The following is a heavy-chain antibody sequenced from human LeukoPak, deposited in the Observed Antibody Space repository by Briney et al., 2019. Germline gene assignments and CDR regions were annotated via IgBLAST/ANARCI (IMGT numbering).Heavy chain of an antibody. CDR3: VRGPCGGDCYSGGRFDY. CDR2: IYYSGST. Sequence: TSETLSLICTVSGGSISSSSYYWGWIRQPPGKGLEWIGSIYYSGSTYYNPSLKSRVTISVDTSKNQFSLKLSSVTAADMAVYYCVRGPCGGDCYSGGRFDYWGQGTLVTVSS. V-gene: IGHV4-39*07. CDR1: GGSISSSSYY. D-gene: IGHD2-21*02. J-gene: IGHJ4*02.